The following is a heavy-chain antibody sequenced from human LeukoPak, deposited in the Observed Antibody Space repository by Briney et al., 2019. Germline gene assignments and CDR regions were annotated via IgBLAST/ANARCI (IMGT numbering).Heavy chain of an antibody. D-gene: IGHD2-2*01. CDR2: ISYDGSNK. J-gene: IGHJ4*02. CDR3: AKAGGGYCSSTSCPPGGH. CDR1: GFTFSSYG. Sequence: PGGSLRLSCAASGFTFSSYGMHWVRQAPGKGLEWVAVISYDGSNKYYADSVKGRFTISRDNSKNTLYLQMNSLRAEDTAVYYCAKAGGGYCSSTSCPPGGHWGQGTLVTVSS. V-gene: IGHV3-30*18.